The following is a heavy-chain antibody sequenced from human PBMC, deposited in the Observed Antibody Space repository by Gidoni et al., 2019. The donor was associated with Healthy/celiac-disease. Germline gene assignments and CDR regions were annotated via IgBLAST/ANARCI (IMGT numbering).Heavy chain of an antibody. Sequence: EVQLVESGGGLVQPGGSLKLSCAASGFTFSGSAMHWVRQASGKGLEWVGRIRSKANSYATAYAASVKGRFTISRDDSKNTAYLQMNSLKTEDTAVYYCTRHGPDYGESYWGQGTLVTVSS. V-gene: IGHV3-73*02. CDR1: GFTFSGSA. D-gene: IGHD4-17*01. CDR2: IRSKANSYAT. J-gene: IGHJ4*02. CDR3: TRHGPDYGESY.